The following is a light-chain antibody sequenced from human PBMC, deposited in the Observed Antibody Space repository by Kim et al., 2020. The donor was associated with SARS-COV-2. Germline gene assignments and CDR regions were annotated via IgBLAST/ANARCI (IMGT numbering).Light chain of an antibody. Sequence: EIVLTQSPGTLSLSPGERATFSCRTSQSVSSSYLAWYHQKPGQAPRLLIYGASSRATGIPDRFSGSGSGTNFTLTISRLEPEDFAVYFCQQYGSSFGQGTKLEIK. CDR1: QSVSSSY. CDR2: GAS. V-gene: IGKV3-20*01. CDR3: QQYGSS. J-gene: IGKJ2*01.